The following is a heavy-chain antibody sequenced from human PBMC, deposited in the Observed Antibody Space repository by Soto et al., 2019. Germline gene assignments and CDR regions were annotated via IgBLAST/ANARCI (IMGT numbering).Heavy chain of an antibody. V-gene: IGHV3-53*01. CDR3: ARDLGGSSSWYGGDY. D-gene: IGHD6-13*01. J-gene: IGHJ4*02. CDR2: IYSGGST. CDR1: GFTVSSNY. Sequence: GGSLRLSCAASGFTVSSNYMGWVRQAPGKGLEWVSVIYSGGSTYYADSVKGRFTISRDNSKNTLYLQMNSLRAEDTAVYYCARDLGGSSSWYGGDYWGQGTLVTVSS.